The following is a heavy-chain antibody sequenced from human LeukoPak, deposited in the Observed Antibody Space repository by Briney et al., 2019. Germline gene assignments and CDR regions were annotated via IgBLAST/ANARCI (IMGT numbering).Heavy chain of an antibody. D-gene: IGHD4-11*01. CDR3: ARDKRGKSVTTLPRYYYYYYMDV. Sequence: PGGSLRLSCAASEFIVSINYMTWVRQAPGKGLEWVSYISSSGSTIYYADSVKGRFTISRDNAKNSLYLQMNSLRAEDTAVYYCARDKRGKSVTTLPRYYYYYYMDVWGKGTTVTVSS. CDR2: ISSSGSTI. J-gene: IGHJ6*03. CDR1: EFIVSINY. V-gene: IGHV3-11*04.